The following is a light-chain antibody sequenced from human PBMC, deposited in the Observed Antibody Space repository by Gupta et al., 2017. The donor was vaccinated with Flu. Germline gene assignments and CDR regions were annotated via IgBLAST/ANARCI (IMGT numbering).Light chain of an antibody. CDR2: YDD. V-gene: IGLV6-57*03. CDR1: SGNIADNY. J-gene: IGLJ3*02. CDR3: QYYDNTGWG. Sequence: NFMLTQPHSVSGSPGKTITISCTRSSGNIADNYVHWYQQRPASDPTKVIEYDDQRPSGVSARGSCYSDSSYKVAHTIRAALEAADYDYYYSQYYDNTGWGFGGGTKMTVL.